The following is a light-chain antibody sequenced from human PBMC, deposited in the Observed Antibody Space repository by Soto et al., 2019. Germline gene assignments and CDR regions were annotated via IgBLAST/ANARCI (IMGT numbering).Light chain of an antibody. CDR2: GTS. CDR3: HQYGGSPTWT. V-gene: IGKV3-20*01. Sequence: EIVLTQSPGTLSLSPGERATLSCRASQTVSSSYVAWYQQKPGQAPRLLMYGTSTRATGIPDRFSGSGSGTDFSITISRLEPEDFAVYYRHQYGGSPTWTFGQGTKVENK. CDR1: QTVSSSY. J-gene: IGKJ1*01.